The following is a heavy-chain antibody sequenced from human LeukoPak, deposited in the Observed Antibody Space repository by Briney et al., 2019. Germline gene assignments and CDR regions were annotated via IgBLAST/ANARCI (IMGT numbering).Heavy chain of an antibody. J-gene: IGHJ4*02. D-gene: IGHD6-13*01. CDR3: ARDGIRIAAAGN. V-gene: IGHV4-59*12. Sequence: SETLSLTCTVSGGSISSYYWSWIRQPPGKGLEWIGEIYHSGSTNYNPSLKSRVTISVDKSKNQFSLKLSSVTAADTAVYYCARDGIRIAAAGNWGQGTLVTVSS. CDR2: IYHSGST. CDR1: GGSISSYY.